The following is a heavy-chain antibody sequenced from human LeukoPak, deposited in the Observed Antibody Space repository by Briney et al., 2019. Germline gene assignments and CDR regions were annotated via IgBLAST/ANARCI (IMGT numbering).Heavy chain of an antibody. Sequence: SETLSLTCTVSGGSISSYYWSWIRQSPGKGLECIGYIHYTGSTNYNPSLKSRVTTSVEMSKNQFSLKLKSVTAADTAVYYCARGGYYGSGNDFRFDPWGQGTLVTVSS. CDR2: IHYTGST. CDR1: GGSISSYY. V-gene: IGHV4-59*01. J-gene: IGHJ5*02. D-gene: IGHD3-10*01. CDR3: ARGGYYGSGNDFRFDP.